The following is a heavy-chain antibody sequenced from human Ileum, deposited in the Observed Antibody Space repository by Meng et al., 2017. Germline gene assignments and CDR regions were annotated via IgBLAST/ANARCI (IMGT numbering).Heavy chain of an antibody. CDR1: GFTVSSNY. J-gene: IGHJ3*01. CDR3: ARDRRPTANDAFDL. V-gene: IGHV3-53*01. D-gene: IGHD1-1*01. CDR2: IYGGDT. Sequence: GGSLRLSCAASGFTVSSNYMSWVRQAPGKGLEWVSLIYGGDTYYADSVKGRFTISRDNSKNTLYLQMNSLRDDDTAVYYCARDRRPTANDAFDLWGQGTVVNVSS.